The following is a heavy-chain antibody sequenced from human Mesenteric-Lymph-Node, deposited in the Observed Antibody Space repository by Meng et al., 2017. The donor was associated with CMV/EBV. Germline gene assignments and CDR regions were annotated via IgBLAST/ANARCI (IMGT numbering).Heavy chain of an antibody. Sequence: GGGVGWIRQPTGKALEWLALIYWNDDKRYSPSLKSRLTITKDTSKNQVVLTMTNMDPVDTATYYCAHSPRITMVRGVIITGGAFDIWGQGTMVTVSS. CDR1: GGG. J-gene: IGHJ3*02. CDR3: AHSPRITMVRGVIITGGAFDI. CDR2: IYWNDDK. V-gene: IGHV2-5*01. D-gene: IGHD3-10*01.